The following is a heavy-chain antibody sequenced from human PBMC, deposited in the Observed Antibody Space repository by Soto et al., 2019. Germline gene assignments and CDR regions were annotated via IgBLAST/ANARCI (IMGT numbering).Heavy chain of an antibody. J-gene: IGHJ2*01. CDR2: IKSDGSGT. CDR1: GFSLTNYW. Sequence: EVQVVESGGGLAQPGGSLRLSCVVSGFSLTNYWMHWVRQTPGKGLVWVSRIKSDGSGTIYADSVKGRFTISRDNAKNTLYLQMDRLRAEDTALYYCASDSTKWSFDLWGRGTLVTVSS. V-gene: IGHV3-74*01. D-gene: IGHD3-3*02. CDR3: ASDSTKWSFDL.